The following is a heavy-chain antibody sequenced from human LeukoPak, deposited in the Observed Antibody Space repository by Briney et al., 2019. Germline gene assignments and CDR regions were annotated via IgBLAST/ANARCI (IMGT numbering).Heavy chain of an antibody. CDR2: IGTAGDT. V-gene: IGHV3-13*01. Sequence: GGSLRLSCAASGFTFSSYDMHWVRQATGKGLEWVSAIGTAGDTYYPGSAKGRFTISRENAKNSLYLQMNSLRAGDTAVYYCARAGGSYYYYGMDVWGQGTTVTVSS. CDR1: GFTFSSYD. D-gene: IGHD1-26*01. J-gene: IGHJ6*02. CDR3: ARAGGSYYYYGMDV.